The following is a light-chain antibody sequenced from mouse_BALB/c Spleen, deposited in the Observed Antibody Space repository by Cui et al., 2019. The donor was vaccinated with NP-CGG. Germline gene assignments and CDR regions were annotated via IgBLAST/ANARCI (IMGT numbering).Light chain of an antibody. J-gene: IGLJ1*01. Sequence: QAVATQESAPTTSPGETVTLTCRSSTGAVTTSNYANWVQEKPDHLFTGLIGGTNNRVPGVPARFSGSLIGDKAALIITGAQTEDEAIYFCALWYSNHWVFGGGTKLTVL. CDR2: GTN. V-gene: IGLV1*01. CDR3: ALWYSNHWV. CDR1: TGAVTTSNY.